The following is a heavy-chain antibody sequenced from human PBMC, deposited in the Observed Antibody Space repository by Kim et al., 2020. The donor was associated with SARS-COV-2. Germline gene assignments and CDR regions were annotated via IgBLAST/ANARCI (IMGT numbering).Heavy chain of an antibody. D-gene: IGHD2-15*01. J-gene: IGHJ6*02. V-gene: IGHV3-33*01. CDR1: GFAFSSYG. CDR3: ARDVAHNNNYFVMVV. Sequence: GGSLRLSCAASGFAFSSYGMHWVRQAPGKGLEWVAVRWYDGSNKYYADSVKGRFTISRDNSKNTLYLQMNSLRAEDTAVLYCARDVAHNNNYFVMVVWG. CDR2: RWYDGSNK.